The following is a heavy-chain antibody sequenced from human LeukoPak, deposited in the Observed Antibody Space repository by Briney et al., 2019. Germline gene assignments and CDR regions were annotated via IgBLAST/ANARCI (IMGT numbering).Heavy chain of an antibody. Sequence: PGRSLRLYCAASGFTFDDYAMHWVRQAPGKGLEWVSGISWNSGSIGYADSVKGRFTISRDNAKNSLYLQMNSLRAEDTALYYCAKDGRIAAAGTGPLVLRYFDYWGQGTLVTVSS. J-gene: IGHJ4*02. V-gene: IGHV3-9*01. D-gene: IGHD6-13*01. CDR2: ISWNSGSI. CDR1: GFTFDDYA. CDR3: AKDGRIAAAGTGPLVLRYFDY.